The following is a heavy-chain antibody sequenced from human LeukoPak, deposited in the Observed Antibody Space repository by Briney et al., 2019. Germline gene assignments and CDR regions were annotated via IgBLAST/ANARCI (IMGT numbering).Heavy chain of an antibody. CDR2: INHSGST. V-gene: IGHV4-34*01. CDR3: ARGSYPRIAAAGNFDY. Sequence: SETLSLTCAVYGGSFSGYYWSWIRQPPGKGLEWIGEINHSGSTNYNPSLKSRVTISVDTSKNQFSLKLSSVTAADTAVYYCARGSYPRIAAAGNFDYWGQGTLVTVSS. CDR1: GGSFSGYY. D-gene: IGHD6-13*01. J-gene: IGHJ4*02.